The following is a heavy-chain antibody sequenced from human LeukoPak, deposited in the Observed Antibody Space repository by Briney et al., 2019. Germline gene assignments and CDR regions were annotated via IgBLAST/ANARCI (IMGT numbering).Heavy chain of an antibody. J-gene: IGHJ4*02. Sequence: PGGCLRLSCAASGFTFSSYWMSWVRQAPGKGLELVANIKQDGTEKYYVDSVKGRFTISRDNAKNSLYLQMNSLRAEDTAVYYCARNQRRLDYWGQGTLVTVSS. CDR3: ARNQRRLDY. CDR2: IKQDGTEK. V-gene: IGHV3-7*01. D-gene: IGHD1-14*01. CDR1: GFTFSSYW.